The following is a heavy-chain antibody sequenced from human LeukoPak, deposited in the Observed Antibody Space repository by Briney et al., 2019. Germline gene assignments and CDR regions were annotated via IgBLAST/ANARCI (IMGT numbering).Heavy chain of an antibody. Sequence: GRSLRLSCAASGFTFSSYGMHWVRQAPGKGLEWVAVIWYDVSNKYYADSVKGRFTISRDNSKNTLYLQMNSLRAEDTAVYYCARDGSGYDLMLHLNGWFDPWGQGTLVTVSS. CDR2: IWYDVSNK. CDR3: ARDGSGYDLMLHLNGWFDP. V-gene: IGHV3-33*01. J-gene: IGHJ5*02. D-gene: IGHD5-12*01. CDR1: GFTFSSYG.